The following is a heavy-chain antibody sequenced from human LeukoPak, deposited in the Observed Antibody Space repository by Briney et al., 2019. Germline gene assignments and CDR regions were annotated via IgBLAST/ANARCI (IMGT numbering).Heavy chain of an antibody. D-gene: IGHD2-15*01. J-gene: IGHJ5*02. CDR1: GGSLSSSSYY. CDR2: IYYSGST. Sequence: SETLSLTCTVSGGSLSSSSYYWGWIRQPPGKGLEWIGSIYYSGSTYYNPSLKSRVTISVDTSKNQFSLKLSSVTAADTAVYYCARDEVVVAATGWFDPWGQGTLVTVSS. V-gene: IGHV4-39*02. CDR3: ARDEVVVAATGWFDP.